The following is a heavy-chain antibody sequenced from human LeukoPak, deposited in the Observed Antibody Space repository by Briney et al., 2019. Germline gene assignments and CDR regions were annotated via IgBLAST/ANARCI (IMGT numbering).Heavy chain of an antibody. CDR2: IYTSGST. CDR3: ARVGGGATAYYYYYMDV. CDR1: GGSISSGSYY. V-gene: IGHV4-61*02. D-gene: IGHD1-26*01. Sequence: SQTLSLTCTVSGGSISSGSYYWSWIRQPAGKGLEWIGRIYTSGSTNYNPSLKSRVTISVDTSKNQFSLKLSSVTAADTAVYYCARVGGGATAYYYYYMDVWGKGTTVTVSS. J-gene: IGHJ6*03.